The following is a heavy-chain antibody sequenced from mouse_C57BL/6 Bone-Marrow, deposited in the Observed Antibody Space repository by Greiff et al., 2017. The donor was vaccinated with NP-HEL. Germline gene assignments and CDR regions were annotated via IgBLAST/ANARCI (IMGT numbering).Heavy chain of an antibody. CDR1: GYTFTTYP. Sequence: VKLVESGAELVKPGASVKMSCKASGYTFTTYPIEWMKQNHGKSLEWIGNFHPYNDDTKYNEKFKGKATLTVEKSSSTVYLELSRLTSDDSAVYYCARGVYYYGSSPWFAYWGQGTLVTVSA. V-gene: IGHV1-47*01. CDR2: FHPYNDDT. J-gene: IGHJ3*01. D-gene: IGHD1-1*01. CDR3: ARGVYYYGSSPWFAY.